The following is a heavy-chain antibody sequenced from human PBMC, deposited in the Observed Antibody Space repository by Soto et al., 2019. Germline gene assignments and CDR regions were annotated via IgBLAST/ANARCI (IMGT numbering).Heavy chain of an antibody. CDR2: IKQDGSEK. CDR3: ARRATTSAGYFDL. J-gene: IGHJ2*01. V-gene: IGHV3-7*01. CDR1: GFTFSNHW. Sequence: PGGSLRLSCAASGFTFSNHWMSWVRQAPGKGLEWVANIKQDGSEKNYKDSVKGRLTISRDNAKNSLSLQMNSLRAEDTAVYYCARRATTSAGYFDLWGRGTLVTVSS. D-gene: IGHD1-26*01.